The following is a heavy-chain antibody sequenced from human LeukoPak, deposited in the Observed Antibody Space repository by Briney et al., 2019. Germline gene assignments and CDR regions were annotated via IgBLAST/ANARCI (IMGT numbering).Heavy chain of an antibody. J-gene: IGHJ4*02. D-gene: IGHD6-19*01. V-gene: IGHV3-23*01. CDR3: PKQSYASGWNPFDY. CDR1: GFTFSSYA. Sequence: GRSLRLSSAASGFTFSSYAMSWVRQAPGKGLEWVSTDTGGGVTTYYADSAKGRFTISRGNSKNTLYLQMNSLTAEDTAVYYCPKQSYASGWNPFDYWGQGILVTVSS. CDR2: DTGGGVTT.